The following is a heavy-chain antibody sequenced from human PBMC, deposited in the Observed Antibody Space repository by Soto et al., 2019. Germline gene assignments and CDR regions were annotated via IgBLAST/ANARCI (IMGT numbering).Heavy chain of an antibody. J-gene: IGHJ4*02. CDR2: ISAYNGNT. V-gene: IGHV1-18*04. D-gene: IGHD3-22*01. CDR1: GYTFTSYG. Sequence: ASVKVSCKASGYTFTSYGISWVREAPGQGLEWMGWISAYNGNTNNAQKPQVRVTMPTDTSTSTAYMELRSMRSDDTAVYYCASGLGYYYGSSGLPDYWGQGRRVTVTS. CDR3: ASGLGYYYGSSGLPDY.